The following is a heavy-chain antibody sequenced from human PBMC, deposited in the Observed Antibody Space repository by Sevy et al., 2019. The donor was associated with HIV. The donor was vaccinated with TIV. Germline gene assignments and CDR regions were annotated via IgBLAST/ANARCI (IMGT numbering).Heavy chain of an antibody. J-gene: IGHJ3*02. CDR2: TKYDGSDK. CDR1: GFTFNSYC. V-gene: IGHV3-7*01. CDR3: AREGYGFDI. D-gene: IGHD2-15*01. Sequence: GGSLRLSCAASGFTFNSYCMSWVRQAPGKGLEWVANTKYDGSDKYYVGSVRGRFTISRDNDKKSLYLQMNSLRAEDTAVYYCAREGYGFDIWGQGTMVTVSS.